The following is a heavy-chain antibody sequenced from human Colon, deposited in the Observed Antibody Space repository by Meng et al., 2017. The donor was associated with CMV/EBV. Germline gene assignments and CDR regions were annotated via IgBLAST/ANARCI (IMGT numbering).Heavy chain of an antibody. CDR3: TREGFDY. Sequence: VTLSCKASGYTFTGYWMHWVRQAPGQGLEWMGRIKPSTGDTNYAQNFQGRVTVTRDTSISTVYMEVNSLTSDDTAVYYCTREGFDYWGQGALVTVSS. V-gene: IGHV1-2*06. CDR2: IKPSTGDT. CDR1: GYTFTGYW. J-gene: IGHJ4*02.